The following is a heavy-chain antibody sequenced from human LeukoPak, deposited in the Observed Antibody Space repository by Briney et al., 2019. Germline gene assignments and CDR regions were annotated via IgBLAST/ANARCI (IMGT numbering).Heavy chain of an antibody. V-gene: IGHV3-23*01. CDR1: GFTFSSYA. CDR2: ISGSGGST. J-gene: IGHJ4*02. Sequence: GGSLRLSCAASGFTFSSYAMSWVRQAPGKGLEWVSAISGSGGSTYYADSVKGRFTISRDNSKNTLYLQMNSLRAEDTAVYYCAKAKLLWFGESQCYFDYWGQGTLVTVSS. D-gene: IGHD3-10*01. CDR3: AKAKLLWFGESQCYFDY.